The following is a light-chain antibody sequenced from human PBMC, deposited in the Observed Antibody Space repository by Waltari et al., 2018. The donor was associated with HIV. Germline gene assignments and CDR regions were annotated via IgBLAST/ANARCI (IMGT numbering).Light chain of an antibody. CDR3: AAWDDSLSGSWV. J-gene: IGLJ3*02. V-gene: IGLV1-47*01. CDR2: RNN. Sequence: SVLTQPPSASGTPGQRVTITCSGSSSNLRSNDVSWYQQPPGTAHKLLIYRNNQRPSGVPDRFSGSKSGTSASLAISGLRSEDEADYYCAAWDDSLSGSWVFGGGTKLTVL. CDR1: SSNLRSND.